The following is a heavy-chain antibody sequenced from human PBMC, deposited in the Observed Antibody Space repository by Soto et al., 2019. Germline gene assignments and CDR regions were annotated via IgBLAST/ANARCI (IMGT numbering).Heavy chain of an antibody. CDR3: ASRVTYYNFWSGYSSDY. D-gene: IGHD3-3*01. CDR2: INWNGGST. V-gene: IGHV3-20*01. CDR1: GFTFDDYG. J-gene: IGHJ4*02. Sequence: EVQLVESGGGVVRPGGSLRLSCAASGFTFDDYGMSWVRQAPGKGLEWVSGINWNGGSTGYADSVKGRFTISRDNAKNSLNLQMNSLRAEDTALYHCASRVTYYNFWSGYSSDYWGQGTLVTVSS.